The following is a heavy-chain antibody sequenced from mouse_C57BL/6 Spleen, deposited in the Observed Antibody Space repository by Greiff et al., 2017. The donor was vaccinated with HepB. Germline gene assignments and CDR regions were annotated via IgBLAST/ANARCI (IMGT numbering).Heavy chain of an antibody. CDR1: GFNIKDYY. CDR2: IDPEDGDT. CDR3: TTYPYGNLFAY. Sequence: EVQLQQSGAELVRPGASVKLSCTASGFNIKDYYMHWVKQRPEQGLEWIGRIDPEDGDTEYAPKFQGKATMTADTSSNTAYLQLSSLISEDTAVYYCTTYPYGNLFAYWGQGTLVTVSA. J-gene: IGHJ3*01. V-gene: IGHV14-1*01. D-gene: IGHD2-1*01.